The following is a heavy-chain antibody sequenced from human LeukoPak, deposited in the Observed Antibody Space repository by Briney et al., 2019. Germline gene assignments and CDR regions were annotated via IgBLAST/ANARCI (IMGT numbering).Heavy chain of an antibody. CDR2: INGESGDT. CDR1: GYTLSGNS. J-gene: IGHJ4*02. Sequence: ASVKVSCKASGYTLSGNSMHWLRQAPGQGLEWMGWINGESGDTKYAQRFQGRVTMTRDTSTTTVNMELTRLESDDTAVYYCARKVVGSTHPLDYWGQGTLVTVSS. CDR3: ARKVVGSTHPLDY. D-gene: IGHD1-26*01. V-gene: IGHV1-2*02.